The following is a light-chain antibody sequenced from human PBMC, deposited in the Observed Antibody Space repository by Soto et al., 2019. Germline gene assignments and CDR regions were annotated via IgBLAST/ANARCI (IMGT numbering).Light chain of an antibody. CDR1: SSNIGNNY. Sequence: QSVLTQPPSVSAAPGQKVTISCSGSSSNIGNNYVSWYQHLPGTAPKVLIYDNNKRPSGIPDRFSGSKSGTSATLGITGLQTGDEGDYYCGKWDTSLSAVVFGGGTKVTVL. CDR3: GKWDTSLSAVV. CDR2: DNN. J-gene: IGLJ2*01. V-gene: IGLV1-51*01.